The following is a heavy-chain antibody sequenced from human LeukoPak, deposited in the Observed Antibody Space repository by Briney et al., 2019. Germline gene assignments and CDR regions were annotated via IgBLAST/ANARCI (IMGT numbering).Heavy chain of an antibody. V-gene: IGHV3-30*18. CDR3: TKEMVRGVIMRSYYYGMDV. D-gene: IGHD3-10*01. J-gene: IGHJ6*04. Sequence: GGSLRLSCAASGFTFSSYGMHWVRQAPGKGLEGVAVISYDGSNKYYADSVKGRFTISTDNSKNTLYLQMNSLRAEATAVYYCTKEMVRGVIMRSYYYGMDVWGKGTTVTVYS. CDR1: GFTFSSYG. CDR2: ISYDGSNK.